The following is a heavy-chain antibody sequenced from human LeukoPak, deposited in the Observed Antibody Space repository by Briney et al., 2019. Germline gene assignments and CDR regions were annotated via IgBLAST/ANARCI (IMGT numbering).Heavy chain of an antibody. CDR2: IYHSGRS. V-gene: IGHV4-59*12. CDR1: GGSISTYY. Sequence: SETLSLTCTVSGGSISTYYWSWIRQPPGKGLEWIGDIYHSGRSNCNPSLKSRGTISVDTSKNQFSLKLSSVTAADTAAYYCARGSITVVPAFDIWGQGTMVTVSS. D-gene: IGHD3-3*01. CDR3: ARGSITVVPAFDI. J-gene: IGHJ3*02.